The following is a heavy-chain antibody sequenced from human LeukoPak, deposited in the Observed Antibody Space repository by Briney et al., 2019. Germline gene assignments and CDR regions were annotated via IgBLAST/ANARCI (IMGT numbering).Heavy chain of an antibody. CDR2: ISWNSGSI. CDR1: GFTFDDYA. D-gene: IGHD3-16*01. Sequence: PGGSLRLSCAASGFTFDDYAMHWVRQAPGKGLEWVSGISWNSGSIGYADSVKGRFTISRDNAKNSLYLQMNSLRAEDTALYYCARNFWNDYVWGIHTWGQGTLVTVSS. J-gene: IGHJ5*02. V-gene: IGHV3-9*01. CDR3: ARNFWNDYVWGIHT.